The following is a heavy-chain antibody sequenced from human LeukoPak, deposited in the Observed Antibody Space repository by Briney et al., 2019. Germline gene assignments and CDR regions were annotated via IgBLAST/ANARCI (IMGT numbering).Heavy chain of an antibody. CDR1: GYTFTSYG. D-gene: IGHD6-19*01. Sequence: VASVTVSCKASGYTFTSYGISWVRQAPGQGLDGMGWISAYNGNTNYAQKLQGRVTMTTDTSTSTAYMELRSLRSDDTAFYYCARDYSSGWYAFDYWGQGTLVTVSS. J-gene: IGHJ4*02. CDR3: ARDYSSGWYAFDY. V-gene: IGHV1-18*01. CDR2: ISAYNGNT.